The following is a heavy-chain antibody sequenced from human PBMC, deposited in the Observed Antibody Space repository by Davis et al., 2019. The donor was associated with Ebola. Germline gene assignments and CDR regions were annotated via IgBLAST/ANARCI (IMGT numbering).Heavy chain of an antibody. D-gene: IGHD4-17*01. CDR2: ISAYNGNT. J-gene: IGHJ4*02. V-gene: IGHV1-18*01. CDR3: ATDLGDYFDY. CDR1: GYTFTSYG. Sequence: AASVKVPCKASGYTFTSYGISWVRQAPGQGLEWMGWISAYNGNTNYAQKLQGRVTMTTDTSTSTVYMELSSLRSEDTAVYYCATDLGDYFDYWGQGTLVTVSS.